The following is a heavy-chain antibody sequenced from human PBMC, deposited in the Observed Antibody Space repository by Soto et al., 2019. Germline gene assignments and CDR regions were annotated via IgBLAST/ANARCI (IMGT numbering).Heavy chain of an antibody. J-gene: IGHJ5*02. D-gene: IGHD1-26*01. CDR2: IIRILGIA. CDR1: GGTFSSYT. CDR3: ASRTTRNWFDP. V-gene: IGHV1-69*02. Sequence: QVQLVQSGAEVKKPGSSVKVSCKASGGTFSSYTISWVRQAPGQGLEWIGRIIRILGIANYTQKFQGRVTIPADKSTSTAYMELSSLRSEDTAGYYCASRTTRNWFDPWGQGTLVNVSS.